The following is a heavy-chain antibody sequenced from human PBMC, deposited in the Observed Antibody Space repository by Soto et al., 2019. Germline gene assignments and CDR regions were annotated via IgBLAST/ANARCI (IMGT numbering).Heavy chain of an antibody. CDR1: GGSLSGYY. J-gene: IGHJ4*02. CDR3: ARGQEGVVATH. CDR2: IKDGGYT. Sequence: QVQLQQWGAGPLKPSETLSLNCAVNGGSLSGYYWSWIRQPPGKGLEWIGEIKDGGYTNYSPSLKSRATISSDTSNNQFSLRLNSVTAADTGLYYCARGQEGVVATHWDQGALVTVSS. V-gene: IGHV4-34*01. D-gene: IGHD5-12*01.